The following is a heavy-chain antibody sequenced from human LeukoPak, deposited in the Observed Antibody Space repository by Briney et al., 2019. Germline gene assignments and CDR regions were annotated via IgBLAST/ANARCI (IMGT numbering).Heavy chain of an antibody. V-gene: IGHV3-23*01. CDR2: ISGSGGDT. J-gene: IGHJ4*02. D-gene: IGHD6-19*01. Sequence: GGFLRLSCAASGFTFSIYPMSWVRQAPGKGLEWVSAISGSGGDTYYADSVKGRFTISRDNSKNTLDLQMNSLRAEDTALYYCATSSGWYPKYFDYWGQGTLVTVSS. CDR3: ATSSGWYPKYFDY. CDR1: GFTFSIYP.